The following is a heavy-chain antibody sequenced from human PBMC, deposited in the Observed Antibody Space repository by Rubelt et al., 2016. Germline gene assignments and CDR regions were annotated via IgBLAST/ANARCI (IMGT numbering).Heavy chain of an antibody. V-gene: IGHV5-51*01. J-gene: IGHJ5*02. CDR1: GYSFTSYW. D-gene: IGHD4-17*01. Sequence: EVQLVQSGAEVKKPGESLKISCKGSGYSFTSYWIGWVRQLPGKGLEWMGISYPGDSDTRYSPSFQGQFTISAYKSISTAYLQWSSLKSSDTAMYYCARVTTVTNDNWFDPWGQGTLVTVSS. CDR3: ARVTTVTNDNWFDP. CDR2: SYPGDSDT.